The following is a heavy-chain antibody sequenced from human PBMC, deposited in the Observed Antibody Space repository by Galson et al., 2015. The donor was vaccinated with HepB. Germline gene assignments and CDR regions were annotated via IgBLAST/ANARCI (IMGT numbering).Heavy chain of an antibody. J-gene: IGHJ4*02. CDR1: GDTFNNYA. CDR2: VLPVFDTP. Sequence: SVKVSCKASGDTFNNYAFNWVRQAPGQGLEWMGGVLPVFDTPIYAQKFQDRVTITADESTSTVYMELSRLRSDDTAVYYCASDRHNYYDSRGYSGSFDIWGQGTLVTVSS. V-gene: IGHV1-69*13. CDR3: ASDRHNYYDSRGYSGSFDI. D-gene: IGHD3-22*01.